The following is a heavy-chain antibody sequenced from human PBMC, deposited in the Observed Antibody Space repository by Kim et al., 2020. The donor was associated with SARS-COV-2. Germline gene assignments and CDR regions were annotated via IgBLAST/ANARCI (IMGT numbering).Heavy chain of an antibody. CDR2: IYYSGST. CDR3: ARDSIAAAGHYYYYYGMDV. J-gene: IGHJ6*02. D-gene: IGHD6-13*01. Sequence: SETLSLTCTVSGGSVSSGSYYWSWIRQPPGKGLEWIGYIYYSGSTNYNPSLKSRVTISVDTSKNQFSLKLSSVTAADTAVYYCARDSIAAAGHYYYYYGMDVWGQGTTVTVS. CDR1: GGSVSSGSYY. V-gene: IGHV4-61*01.